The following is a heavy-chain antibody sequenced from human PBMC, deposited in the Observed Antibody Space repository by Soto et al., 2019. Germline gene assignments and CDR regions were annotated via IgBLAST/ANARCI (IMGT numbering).Heavy chain of an antibody. Sequence: QMYLEESGGGVVQPGRSLRLSCVASGFTFSDHGMHWFRQAPGKGLEWVGDISYSGVATWYADSVKDRFTIYRDNYKNTAYLQMNGLRHVDTAVYDCLGGDGQNGHDTRFDSWGQGTLVTVSP. V-gene: IGHV3-30*03. CDR2: ISYSGVAT. CDR1: GFTFSDHG. J-gene: IGHJ4*02. CDR3: LGGDGQNGHDTRFDS. D-gene: IGHD5-12*01.